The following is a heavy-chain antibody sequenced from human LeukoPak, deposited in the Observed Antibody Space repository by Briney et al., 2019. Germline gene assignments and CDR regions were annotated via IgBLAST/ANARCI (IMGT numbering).Heavy chain of an antibody. CDR1: GYTFTSYY. J-gene: IGHJ4*02. V-gene: IGHV1-46*01. CDR3: ARPYSGSYPADY. CDR2: INPSGGST. Sequence: ASVKVSCRASGYTFTSYYMHWVRQAPGQGLEWMGIINPSGGSTSYAQKFQGRVTMTTDTSTSTAYMELSRLRSDDTAVYYCARPYSGSYPADYWGQGTLVTVSS. D-gene: IGHD1-26*01.